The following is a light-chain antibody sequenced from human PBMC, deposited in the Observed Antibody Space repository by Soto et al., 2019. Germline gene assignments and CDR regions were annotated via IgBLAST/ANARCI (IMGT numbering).Light chain of an antibody. Sequence: EIVWTQSPATLSLSPGERATLSCGASADVSSSYVAWYQQKSGLAPRLLIHDASSRATGIPDRFSGSKSGTEFTLTIRRLEPEDAAVYYCQQYGSSPITFGQGTRLEIK. J-gene: IGKJ5*01. V-gene: IGKV3D-20*01. CDR2: DAS. CDR3: QQYGSSPIT. CDR1: ADVSSSY.